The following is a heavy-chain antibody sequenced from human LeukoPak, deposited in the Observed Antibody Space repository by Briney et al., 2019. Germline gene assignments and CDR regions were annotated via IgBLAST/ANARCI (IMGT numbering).Heavy chain of an antibody. CDR3: AKEMSSGSLFDY. D-gene: IGHD6-19*01. CDR1: GYTFSSYG. J-gene: IGHJ4*02. Sequence: GGSLRLSCAASGYTFSSYGMHWVRQAPGKGLEWVAVIWYDGSNKYYADSVKGRFTISRDNPKNTLYLQMNSVRAEDTAVYYCAKEMSSGSLFDYWGQGTLVTVSS. CDR2: IWYDGSNK. V-gene: IGHV3-33*06.